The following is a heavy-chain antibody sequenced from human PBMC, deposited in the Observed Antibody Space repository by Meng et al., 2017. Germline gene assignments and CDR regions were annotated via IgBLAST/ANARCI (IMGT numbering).Heavy chain of an antibody. CDR1: GGSISSGGYY. V-gene: IGHV4-31*03. CDR3: ASKGGLSTYNWFDP. CDR2: IYYSGST. J-gene: IGHJ5*02. Sequence: GQLQCPGPGLLKPSQTLSLTGTVSGGSISSGGYYWSWIRQHTGKGLEWIGYIYYSGSTYYNPSLKSRVTISVDTSKNQFSLKLSSVTAADTAVYYCASKGGLSTYNWFDPWGQGTLVTVSS. D-gene: IGHD5-12*01.